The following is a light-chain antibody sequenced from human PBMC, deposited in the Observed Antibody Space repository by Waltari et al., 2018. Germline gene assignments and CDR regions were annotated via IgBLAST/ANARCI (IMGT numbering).Light chain of an antibody. CDR1: TSAVGSHDY. J-gene: IGLJ2*01. CDR3: CSYTSSSTCI. CDR2: DVS. Sequence: QSALTQPASVSGSPGQSITIPCTGTTSAVGSHDYVSWYQHHPGKAPKLMIYDVSNRPSGVSNRFSGSKSDNTASLTISGLQAEDEADYYCCSYTSSSTCIFGGGTKLTVL. V-gene: IGLV2-14*03.